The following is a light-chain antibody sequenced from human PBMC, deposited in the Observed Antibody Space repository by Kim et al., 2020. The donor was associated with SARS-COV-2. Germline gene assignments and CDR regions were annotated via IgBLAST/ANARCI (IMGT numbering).Light chain of an antibody. CDR3: AAWDDSLSGPWV. CDR2: GNN. Sequence: RVTVSSSGRSSNIESDYVYWYKQLPGTAPKLLIYGNNQRPSGVPDRFSGSTSGTSASLAISGLRSEDEADYYCAAWDDSLSGPWVFGGGTKLTVL. V-gene: IGLV1-47*01. J-gene: IGLJ3*02. CDR1: SSNIESDY.